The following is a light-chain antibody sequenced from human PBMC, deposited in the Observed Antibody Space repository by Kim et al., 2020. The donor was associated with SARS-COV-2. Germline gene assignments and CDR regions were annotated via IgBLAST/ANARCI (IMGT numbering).Light chain of an antibody. V-gene: IGKV1-12*01. CDR1: QGISTG. J-gene: IGKJ4*01. CDR2: AAS. Sequence: ASVGDRVHITCRASQGISTGLGWYQQAPGKAPKLLIYAASTLQSAVPSRFSGGGSGSDFTLTISSLQPEDFATYYCQQANTFPLTFGGGTKVDIK. CDR3: QQANTFPLT.